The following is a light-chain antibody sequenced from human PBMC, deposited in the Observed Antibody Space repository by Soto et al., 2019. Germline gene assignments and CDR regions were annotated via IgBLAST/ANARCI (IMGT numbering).Light chain of an antibody. CDR2: GAS. CDR3: QHYNNWPGT. V-gene: IGKV3-15*01. Sequence: EIVMTQSPATLSVSPGERATLSCRASQSVSSNLAWYQQKPGQAPRLLIYGASTWATGIPARFSGSGSGTEFPLTISSLQSEEFAVYYCQHYNNWPGTFGQGTKVEIK. CDR1: QSVSSN. J-gene: IGKJ1*01.